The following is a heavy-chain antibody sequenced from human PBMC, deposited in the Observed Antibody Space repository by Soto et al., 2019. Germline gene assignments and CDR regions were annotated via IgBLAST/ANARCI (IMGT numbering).Heavy chain of an antibody. V-gene: IGHV1-3*01. CDR1: GYSFTNYG. CDR2: INGGNGNT. CDR3: ARDPWGGAVDAFDI. Sequence: QVQFVQSGAEVKKAGASVKVACKASGYSFTNYGIHWVRQAPGQRLEWMGWINGGNGNTKYSQKFQGRVTITRDTSASTAYMELSSLRSEDTAVYYCARDPWGGAVDAFDIWGQGTMVSVSS. J-gene: IGHJ3*02. D-gene: IGHD3-10*01.